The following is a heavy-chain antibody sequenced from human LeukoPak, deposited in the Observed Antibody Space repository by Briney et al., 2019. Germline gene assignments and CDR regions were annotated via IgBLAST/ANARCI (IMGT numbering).Heavy chain of an antibody. V-gene: IGHV4-4*07. Sequence: SETLSLTCTVSGGSINNYYWSWIRQPAGKGLEWIGRIYTRGSTNYNPSLKSRVTMSVDTSKNQFSLKLSSVTAADTAVYYCARGRYCSADICSGGDAFDIRGQGTMVSVSS. D-gene: IGHD2-15*01. CDR1: GGSINNYY. J-gene: IGHJ3*02. CDR2: IYTRGST. CDR3: ARGRYCSADICSGGDAFDI.